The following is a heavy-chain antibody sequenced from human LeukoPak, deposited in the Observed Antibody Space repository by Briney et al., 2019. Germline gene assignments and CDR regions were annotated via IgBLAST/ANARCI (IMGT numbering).Heavy chain of an antibody. Sequence: PSETLSLTCTVSGGSISSSSYYWGWIRQPPGKGLEWIGEINHSGSTNYNPSLKSRVTISVDTSKNQFSLKLSSVTAADTAVYYCARALYVWGSYRYRGGSYFDYWGQGTLVTVSS. J-gene: IGHJ4*02. CDR2: INHSGST. CDR1: GGSISSSSYY. CDR3: ARALYVWGSYRYRGGSYFDY. V-gene: IGHV4-39*07. D-gene: IGHD3-16*02.